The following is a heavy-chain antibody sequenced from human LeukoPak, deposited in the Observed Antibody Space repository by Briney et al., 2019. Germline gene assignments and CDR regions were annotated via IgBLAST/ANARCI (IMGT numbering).Heavy chain of an antibody. CDR3: ARQPNIVVVDNWFDP. V-gene: IGHV4-39*07. Sequence: SETLSLTCTVSGGSITSSGFYWGWIRQPPGKGLEWIGNIYYGGSAYYNPSLKSRVTISVDTSKNQFSLKLSSVNAADTAVYYCARQPNIVVVDNWFDPWGQGTLVAVSS. J-gene: IGHJ5*02. D-gene: IGHD2-15*01. CDR1: GGSITSSGFY. CDR2: IYYGGSA.